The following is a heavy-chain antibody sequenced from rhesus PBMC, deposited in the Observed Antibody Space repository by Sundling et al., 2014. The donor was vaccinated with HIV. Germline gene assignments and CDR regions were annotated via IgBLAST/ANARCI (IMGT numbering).Heavy chain of an antibody. J-gene: IGHJ4*01. CDR2: VGDSSGST. CDR3: ARDQAGLDY. CDR1: GSSISSYW. Sequence: QVQLQESGPGLVKPSETLSFICTVSGSSISSYWWTWIRQTPGKGLEWIGYVGDSSGSTDYNPSLKSRVTISTDTSKNQFSLKLSSVTAADTAVYYCARDQAGLDYWGRGVLVTVSS. V-gene: IGHV4-165*01.